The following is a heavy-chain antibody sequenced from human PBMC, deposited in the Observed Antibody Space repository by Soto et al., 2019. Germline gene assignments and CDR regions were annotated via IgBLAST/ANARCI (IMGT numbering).Heavy chain of an antibody. V-gene: IGHV4-39*01. CDR1: GGSISSSSYY. D-gene: IGHD6-19*01. J-gene: IGHJ4*02. CDR3: ASRLVLPLYSDY. CDR2: IYYSGST. Sequence: SETLSLTCTVSGGSISSSSYYWGWIRQPPGKGLEWIGSIYYSGSTYYNPSLKSRVTISVDTSKNQFSLKLSSVTAADTAVYYCASRLVLPLYSDYWGQGTLVTVSS.